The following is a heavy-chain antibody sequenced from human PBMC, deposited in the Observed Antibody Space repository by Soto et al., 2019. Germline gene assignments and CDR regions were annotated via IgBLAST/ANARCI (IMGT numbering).Heavy chain of an antibody. J-gene: IGHJ4*02. Sequence: PGESLKISCEGSGYRFTSYWIGWVRQMPGKGLEWMGIIYPGDSETRYSPSFQGQVTISVDKSISTAYLQWSSLRASDTAMYYCARPFDSAVVAPFDYWGQGTLVTASS. D-gene: IGHD2-15*01. V-gene: IGHV5-51*01. CDR2: IYPGDSET. CDR1: GYRFTSYW. CDR3: ARPFDSAVVAPFDY.